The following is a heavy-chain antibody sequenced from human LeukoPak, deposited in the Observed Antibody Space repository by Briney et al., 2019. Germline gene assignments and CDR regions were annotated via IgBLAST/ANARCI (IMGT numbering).Heavy chain of an antibody. Sequence: PSETLSLTCAVSGGSISSSNWWSWVRQPPGKGLEWIGEINHSGSTNYNPSLKSRVTISVDTSKNQFSLKLSSVTAADTAVYYCARDSEPYDFWSGTTYHNWFDPWGQGTLVTVSS. CDR1: GGSISSSNW. D-gene: IGHD3-3*01. CDR3: ARDSEPYDFWSGTTYHNWFDP. V-gene: IGHV4-4*02. J-gene: IGHJ5*02. CDR2: INHSGST.